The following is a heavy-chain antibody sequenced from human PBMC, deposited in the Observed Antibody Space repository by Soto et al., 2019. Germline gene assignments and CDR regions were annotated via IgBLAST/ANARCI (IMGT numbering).Heavy chain of an antibody. V-gene: IGHV1-18*01. CDR3: ARGRYGDY. Sequence: QVHLVQSGAEVKKPGASVKVSCKASGYTFTSYGITWVRQAPGQGLEWMGWISAHNGNTDYAQKLQGRVLVTRDTSTNTASMELRSLISDVTSVYYCARGRYGDYWGQGALVTVSS. J-gene: IGHJ4*02. CDR1: GYTFTSYG. CDR2: ISAHNGNT. D-gene: IGHD1-1*01.